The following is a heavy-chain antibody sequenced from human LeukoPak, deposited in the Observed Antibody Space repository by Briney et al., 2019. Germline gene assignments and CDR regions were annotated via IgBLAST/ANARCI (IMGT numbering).Heavy chain of an antibody. J-gene: IGHJ4*02. Sequence: ASVKVSCKASGYTFTNYYIHWVRQAPGQGLEWMGMINPSGGSTSYAQKFQGRVTMTRDTSTNTVYMELSSLRSEDTAVYYCAREDYGDYYLDYWGQGTLVTVPS. D-gene: IGHD4-17*01. CDR1: GYTFTNYY. CDR2: INPSGGST. CDR3: AREDYGDYYLDY. V-gene: IGHV1-46*01.